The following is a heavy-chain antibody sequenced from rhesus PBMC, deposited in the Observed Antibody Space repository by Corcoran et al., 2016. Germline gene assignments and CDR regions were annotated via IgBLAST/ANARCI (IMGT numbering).Heavy chain of an antibody. J-gene: IGHJ4*01. CDR2: INGNSGST. CDR1: GGSFSSYW. Sequence: QVQLQESGPGLVKPSETLSLTCAVSGGSFSSYWWSWIRQPPGKGLEWIGEINGNSGSTNYNPALKSRVTISKDASKNQCSLKLSSVTAADTAVYYCARRGYSGYSYGDYFDYWGQGVLVTVSS. D-gene: IGHD5-42*01. V-gene: IGHV4-80*01. CDR3: ARRGYSGYSYGDYFDY.